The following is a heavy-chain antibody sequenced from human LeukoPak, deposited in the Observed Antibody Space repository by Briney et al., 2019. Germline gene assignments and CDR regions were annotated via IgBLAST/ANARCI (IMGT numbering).Heavy chain of an antibody. CDR2: IYTSGST. CDR3: ARHRGAAAVLNSPNWFDP. D-gene: IGHD6-13*01. V-gene: IGHV4-4*09. CDR1: GGSISSYY. Sequence: SETLSLTCTVSGGSISSYYWSWIRQPPGKGLEWIGYIYTSGSTNYNPSLKSRVTISVDTSKNQFSLKLSSVTAADTAVYYCARHRGAAAVLNSPNWFDPWGQGTLVTVPS. J-gene: IGHJ5*02.